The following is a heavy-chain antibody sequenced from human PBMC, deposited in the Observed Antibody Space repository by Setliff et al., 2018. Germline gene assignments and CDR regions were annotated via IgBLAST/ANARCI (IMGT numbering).Heavy chain of an antibody. D-gene: IGHD3-3*01. J-gene: IGHJ1*01. CDR2: IRSKAYNEGI. CDR1: GFTFGDYA. V-gene: IGHV3-49*04. CDR3: AKDRSFFNH. Sequence: GGSLRLSCLGSGFTFGDYAVSWVRQAPGKGLEWVGFIRSKAYNEGIEYAASVRGRFTISRDDSKNVAYLQMTSLQTEDTAVYYCAKDRSFFNHWGQGTLVTVSS.